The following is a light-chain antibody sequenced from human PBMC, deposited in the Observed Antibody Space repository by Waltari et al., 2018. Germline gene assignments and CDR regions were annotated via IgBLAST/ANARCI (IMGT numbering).Light chain of an antibody. CDR1: RSDGGTYNY. CDR2: QVK. V-gene: IGLV2-8*01. Sequence: QSALTQPPSASGSPGQSVTIPCTGARSDGGTYNYVSWYQQNPGKAPKLMLYQVKTPPSGVPDRFSGAKSGNTASLTVSGLQAEDEADYYCSAYAGTNSRVFGGGTKLTVL. J-gene: IGLJ2*01. CDR3: SAYAGTNSRV.